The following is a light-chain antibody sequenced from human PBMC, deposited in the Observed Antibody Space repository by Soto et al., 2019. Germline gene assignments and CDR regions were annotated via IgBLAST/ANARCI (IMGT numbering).Light chain of an antibody. J-gene: IGKJ1*01. CDR3: QRYNTFSGT. V-gene: IGKV1-5*03. CDR1: QTISSW. CDR2: KAS. Sequence: DIQMTQSPSTLSGSVGDRVTITCRASQTISSWLAWYQQKPGKAPKLLIYKASTLKSGVPSRFSGSGSGTEFTLTISSLQPDDFATYYCQRYNTFSGTFGPGTNVEIK.